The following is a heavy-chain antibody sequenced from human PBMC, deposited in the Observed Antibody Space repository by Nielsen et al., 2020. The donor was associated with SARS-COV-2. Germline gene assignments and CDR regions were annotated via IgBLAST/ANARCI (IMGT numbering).Heavy chain of an antibody. CDR2: ISGSGGST. CDR3: AKDIVGATGANWFDP. J-gene: IGHJ5*02. D-gene: IGHD1-26*01. Sequence: GGSLRLSCVASGFTFSSYAMSWVRQAPGKGLEWVSAISGSGGSTYYADSVKGRFTISRDNSKNTLYLQMNSLRAEDTAVYYCAKDIVGATGANWFDPWGQGTLVTVSS. CDR1: GFTFSSYA. V-gene: IGHV3-23*01.